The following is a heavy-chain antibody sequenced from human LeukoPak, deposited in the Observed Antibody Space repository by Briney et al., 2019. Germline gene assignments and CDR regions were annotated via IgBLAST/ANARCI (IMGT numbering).Heavy chain of an antibody. V-gene: IGHV4-59*01. CDR2: NYSSGGT. D-gene: IGHD2-15*01. J-gene: IGHJ4*02. CDR1: GGSISGYC. Sequence: SETLSLTCSVSGGSISGYCWSWIRQPPGKGLEGIGHNYSSGGTNYNPSLKSRVTISLDTSKNQFSLRLSSVTAADTAVYYCARDFCSGGSCYSYFHYWGQGTLVTVSS. CDR3: ARDFCSGGSCYSYFHY.